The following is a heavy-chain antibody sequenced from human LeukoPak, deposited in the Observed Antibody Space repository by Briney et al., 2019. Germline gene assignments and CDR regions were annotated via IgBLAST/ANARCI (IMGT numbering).Heavy chain of an antibody. V-gene: IGHV3-30-3*01. D-gene: IGHD5-24*01. Sequence: GGSLRLSCAASGFTFSSYAMHWVRQAPGKGLEWVAVISYDGSNKYYADSVKGRFTISRDNTKNSLYLQMNGLRAEDTAVYYCARGWPRIDYWGQGTLVTVSS. J-gene: IGHJ4*02. CDR2: ISYDGSNK. CDR3: ARGWPRIDY. CDR1: GFTFSSYA.